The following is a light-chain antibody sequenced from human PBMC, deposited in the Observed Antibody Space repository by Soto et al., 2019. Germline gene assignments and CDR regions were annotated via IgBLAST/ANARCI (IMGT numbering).Light chain of an antibody. CDR1: QSVSSN. J-gene: IGKJ5*01. Sequence: EIVMTQSPATLSVSPGERATLSCRASQSVSSNLAWFQQIPGQAPRLLIYDASTRATGIPARFSGSGSGTEFTLTISSLQSEDFAVYYCQQYNNWLLVTFGQGTRLEIK. V-gene: IGKV3-15*01. CDR2: DAS. CDR3: QQYNNWLLVT.